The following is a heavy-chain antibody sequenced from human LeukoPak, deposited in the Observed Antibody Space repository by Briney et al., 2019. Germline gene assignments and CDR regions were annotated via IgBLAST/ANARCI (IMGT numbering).Heavy chain of an antibody. V-gene: IGHV1-2*02. J-gene: IGHJ4*02. D-gene: IGHD6-19*01. CDR2: INPNSGGT. Sequence: RASVKVSCKASGYTFTGYYMHWVRQAPGQGPEWMGWINPNSGGTNYAQKFQGRVTMTRDTSISTAYMELSRLRSDDTAVYYCARASSGWYHRFDYWGQGTLVTVSS. CDR1: GYTFTGYY. CDR3: ARASSGWYHRFDY.